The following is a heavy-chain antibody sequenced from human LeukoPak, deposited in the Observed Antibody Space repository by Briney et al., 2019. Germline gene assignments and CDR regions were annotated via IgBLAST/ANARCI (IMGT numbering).Heavy chain of an antibody. J-gene: IGHJ3*02. CDR3: ARDCSSTSCYGKGTFDI. Sequence: HPGGSLRLSCAASGFTFSCYAMSWVRQAPGKGLEWVSAISGSGGSTYYADSVKGRFTISRDNSKNTLYLQMNSLRAEDTAVYYCARDCSSTSCYGKGTFDIWGQGTMVTVSS. D-gene: IGHD2-2*01. V-gene: IGHV3-23*01. CDR1: GFTFSCYA. CDR2: ISGSGGST.